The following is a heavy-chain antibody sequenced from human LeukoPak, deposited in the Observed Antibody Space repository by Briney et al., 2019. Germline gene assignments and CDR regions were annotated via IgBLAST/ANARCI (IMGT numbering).Heavy chain of an antibody. D-gene: IGHD3-10*01. V-gene: IGHV4-34*01. J-gene: IGHJ5*02. CDR2: INHSGST. CDR3: ASSPSRRENRGGGFDP. Sequence: SETLSLTCAVYGGSFSGYYWSWIRQPPGKGLEWIGEINHSGSTNYNPSLKSRVTISVDTSKNQFSLKLRSVTAADTAVYDCASSPSRRENRGGGFDPWGQGTLVTVSS. CDR1: GGSFSGYY.